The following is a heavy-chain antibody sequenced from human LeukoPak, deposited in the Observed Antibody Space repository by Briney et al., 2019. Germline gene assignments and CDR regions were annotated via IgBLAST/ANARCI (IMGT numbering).Heavy chain of an antibody. CDR3: ARSPPYCGSTSCYQYYYMDV. V-gene: IGHV3-21*01. CDR2: ISSSSSYI. CDR1: GFTFSSYS. J-gene: IGHJ6*03. D-gene: IGHD2-2*01. Sequence: GGSLRLSCAASGFTFSSYSMNWVRQAPGKGLEWVSSISSSSSYIYYADSVKGRFTISRDNAKNSLYLQMNSLRAEDTAVYYCARSPPYCGSTSCYQYYYMDVWGKGTTVTVSS.